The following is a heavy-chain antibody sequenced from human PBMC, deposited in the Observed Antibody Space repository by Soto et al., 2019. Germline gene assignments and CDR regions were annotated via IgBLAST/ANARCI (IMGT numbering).Heavy chain of an antibody. Sequence: HPGGSLRLSCTASGFTFGDYAMSWVRQAPGKGLEWVGFIRSKAYGGTTEYAASVKGRFTISRDDSKSIAYLQMNSLKTEDTAVYYCTRERGVAAAAPLGVYYYGMDVWGQGTTVTVSS. CDR2: IRSKAYGGTT. V-gene: IGHV3-49*04. CDR1: GFTFGDYA. CDR3: TRERGVAAAAPLGVYYYGMDV. D-gene: IGHD6-13*01. J-gene: IGHJ6*02.